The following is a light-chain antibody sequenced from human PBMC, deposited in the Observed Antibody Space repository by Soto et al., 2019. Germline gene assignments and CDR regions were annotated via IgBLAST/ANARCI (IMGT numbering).Light chain of an antibody. V-gene: IGLV2-14*01. Sequence: QSALTQPASVSGSPGQSITISCTGTSSDVGGYNYVSWYQQHPGKAPKLMIYDVSNRPSGVSNRFSGSKSGNTASLTISGLQAEVEADYYCNSYTSSSTLYVVFGGGTKLTVL. CDR2: DVS. J-gene: IGLJ3*02. CDR1: SSDVGGYNY. CDR3: NSYTSSSTLYVV.